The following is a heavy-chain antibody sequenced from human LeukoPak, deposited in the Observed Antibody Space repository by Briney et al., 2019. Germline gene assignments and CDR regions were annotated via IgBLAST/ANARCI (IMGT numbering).Heavy chain of an antibody. D-gene: IGHD3-3*01. CDR1: GGSFSGYY. Sequence: PSETLSLTCAVYGGSFSGYYWSWIRQPPGKGLEWIGEINHSGSTNYNPSLKSRVTISVDTSKNQFSLKLSSVTAADTAVYYCARAGVRRFLPPGYWGQGTLVTVSS. CDR2: INHSGST. CDR3: ARAGVRRFLPPGY. V-gene: IGHV4-34*01. J-gene: IGHJ4*02.